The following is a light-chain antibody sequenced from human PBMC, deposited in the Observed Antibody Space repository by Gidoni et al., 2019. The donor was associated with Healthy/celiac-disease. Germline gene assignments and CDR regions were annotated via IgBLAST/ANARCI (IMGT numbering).Light chain of an antibody. CDR3: MQALQTPWT. Sequence: DFAMTQSPLSLPVTPGQPASISCRSSQSLLHSNGYNYLDWYLQKPGQSPQLLIYLGSNRASGVPDRFSGSGSGTDFTLKISRVEAEDVGVYYCMQALQTPWTFXQXTKVEIK. V-gene: IGKV2-28*01. CDR2: LGS. CDR1: QSLLHSNGYNY. J-gene: IGKJ1*01.